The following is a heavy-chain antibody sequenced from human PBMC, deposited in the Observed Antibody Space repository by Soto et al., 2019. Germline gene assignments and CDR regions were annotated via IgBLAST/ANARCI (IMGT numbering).Heavy chain of an antibody. J-gene: IGHJ6*02. CDR2: ISWNSVSI. D-gene: IGHD3-10*01. Sequence: GGSLRLSCAASGFNFNDYGMHWVRQAPGTGLEWVSSISWNSVSIGYADSVKGRFTISRDNAKNSLYLQMNSLRAEDTALYYCAKDMENGYNPYYYYGMDVWGQGTTVTVSS. CDR1: GFNFNDYG. V-gene: IGHV3-9*01. CDR3: AKDMENGYNPYYYYGMDV.